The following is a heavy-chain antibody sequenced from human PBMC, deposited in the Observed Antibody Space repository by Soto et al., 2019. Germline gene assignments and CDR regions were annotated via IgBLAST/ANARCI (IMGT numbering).Heavy chain of an antibody. CDR1: GGSISSGGYS. CDR3: AREGLYCISTSCYTNWFDP. CDR2: IYHSGST. D-gene: IGHD2-2*02. Sequence: QLQLQESGSGLVKPSQTLSLTCAVSGGSISSGGYSWSWIRQPPGKGLEWIGYIYHSGSTYYNPSLKSRVTVSVDRSKNQFSLKLSSVTAADTAVYYCAREGLYCISTSCYTNWFDPWGQGTLVTVSS. J-gene: IGHJ5*02. V-gene: IGHV4-30-2*01.